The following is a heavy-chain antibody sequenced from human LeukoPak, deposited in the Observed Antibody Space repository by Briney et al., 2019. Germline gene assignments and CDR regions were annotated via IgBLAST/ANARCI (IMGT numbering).Heavy chain of an antibody. J-gene: IGHJ5*02. D-gene: IGHD3-10*01. CDR2: IDPNSGGT. V-gene: IGHV1-2*02. CDR3: ARDHAVLLWLGELGGWFDP. Sequence: ASVKVSCKASGYTFTGYYMHWVRQAPGQGLEWMGWIDPNSGGTNYAQKFQGRVTMTRDTSISTAYMVLNRLRSDDTAVYYCARDHAVLLWLGELGGWFDPWGQGTLVTVSS. CDR1: GYTFTGYY.